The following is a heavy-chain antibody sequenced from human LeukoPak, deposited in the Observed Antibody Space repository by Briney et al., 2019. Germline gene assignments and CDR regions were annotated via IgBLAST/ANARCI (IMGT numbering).Heavy chain of an antibody. D-gene: IGHD6-6*01. V-gene: IGHV1-69*13. CDR2: VIPIFGTV. J-gene: IGHJ6*03. CDR3: SRVISIGQPPYFYYMDV. Sequence: SVNVSRKASVDTLSSHGLRGVRPAPAQGLEWMGGVIPIFGTVHYAQNSQGRDTITEDESTSTAYMDLSSLRSEDTAVYYCSRVISIGQPPYFYYMDVWGKGTTVTVSS. CDR1: VDTLSSHG.